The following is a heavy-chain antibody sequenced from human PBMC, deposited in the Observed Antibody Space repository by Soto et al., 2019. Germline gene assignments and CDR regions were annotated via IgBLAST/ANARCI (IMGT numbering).Heavy chain of an antibody. Sequence: GGSLRLSCAASGITFSSYDMHWVRQAPGKGLEWVAVISYDGSNKYYADSMKGRFTISRDNAKNTLYLQMSSLRAEDTAVYYCAKDYWPARGSGSPLDYWGQGT. J-gene: IGHJ4*02. D-gene: IGHD3-10*01. CDR3: AKDYWPARGSGSPLDY. CDR1: GITFSSYD. CDR2: ISYDGSNK. V-gene: IGHV3-30*18.